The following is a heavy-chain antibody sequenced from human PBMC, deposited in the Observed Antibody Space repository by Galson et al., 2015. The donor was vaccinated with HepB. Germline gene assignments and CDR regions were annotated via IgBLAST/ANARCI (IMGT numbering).Heavy chain of an antibody. CDR1: GGSISRYH. D-gene: IGHD3-10*01. J-gene: IGHJ4*02. CDR2: VYYTGST. V-gene: IGHV4-59*01. CDR3: ARSSPWGSENYSMDFDY. Sequence: SETLSLTCTVSGGSISRYHWSWIRQPPGKGLEWIGYVYYTGSTNYNPSLKSRVTMSVDTSNNQVSLRLRSVTTADTAVYYCARSSPWGSENYSMDFDYWGQGALATVSS.